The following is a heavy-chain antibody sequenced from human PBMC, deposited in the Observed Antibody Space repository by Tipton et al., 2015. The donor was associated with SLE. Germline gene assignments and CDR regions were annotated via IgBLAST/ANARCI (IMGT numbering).Heavy chain of an antibody. CDR3: ARVVPSDAFDI. Sequence: TLSLTCTVSGGSISSGDYYWSWIRQPPGKGLEWIGYIYYSGSTYYNPSLKSRVTISVDTSKNQFSLKLSSVTAADTAVYYCARVVPSDAFDIWGQGTMVTVSS. V-gene: IGHV4-30-4*08. CDR1: GGSISSGDYY. D-gene: IGHD1-26*01. J-gene: IGHJ3*02. CDR2: IYYSGST.